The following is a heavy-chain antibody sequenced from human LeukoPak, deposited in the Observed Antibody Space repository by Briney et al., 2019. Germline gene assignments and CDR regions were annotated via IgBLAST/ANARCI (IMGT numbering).Heavy chain of an antibody. CDR2: IYYSGST. Sequence: PSETLSLTCTVSGGSISSYYWSWIRQHPGKGLEWIGYIYYSGSTYYNPSLKSRITTSVDTSKNQFSLKLSSVTAAETAVYYCARGGLRGSYSLDAFDIWGQGTMVTVSS. D-gene: IGHD1-26*01. CDR3: ARGGLRGSYSLDAFDI. CDR1: GGSISSYY. J-gene: IGHJ3*02. V-gene: IGHV4-59*06.